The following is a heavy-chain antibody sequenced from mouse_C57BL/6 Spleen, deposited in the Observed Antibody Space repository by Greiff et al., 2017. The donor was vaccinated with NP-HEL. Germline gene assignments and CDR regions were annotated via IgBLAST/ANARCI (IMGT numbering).Heavy chain of an antibody. D-gene: IGHD1-1*01. Sequence: QVQLQQPGAELVKPGASVKLSCKASGYTFTSYWMQWVKQRPGQGLEWIGEIDPSDSYTNYTPTFKGKATLTVDTSYSTAYMQLSSLTSEDSAVYYCARMDYYGSPLAYWGQGTLVTVSA. CDR1: GYTFTSYW. CDR2: IDPSDSYT. CDR3: ARMDYYGSPLAY. J-gene: IGHJ3*01. V-gene: IGHV1-50*01.